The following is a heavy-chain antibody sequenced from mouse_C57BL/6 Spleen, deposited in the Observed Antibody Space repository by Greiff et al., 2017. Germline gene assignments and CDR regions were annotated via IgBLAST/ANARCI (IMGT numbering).Heavy chain of an antibody. V-gene: IGHV1-50*01. CDR2: IDPSDSYT. Sequence: QVHVKQSGAELVKPGASVKLSCKASGYTFTSYWMQWVKQRPGQGLEWIGEIDPSDSYTNYNQKFKGKATLTVDTSSSTAYMQLSSLTSEDSAVYYCARKYGSSFDYWGQGTTLTVSS. CDR3: ARKYGSSFDY. J-gene: IGHJ2*01. D-gene: IGHD1-1*01. CDR1: GYTFTSYW.